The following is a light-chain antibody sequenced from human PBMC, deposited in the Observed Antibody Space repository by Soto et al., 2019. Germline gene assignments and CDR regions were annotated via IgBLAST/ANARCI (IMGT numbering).Light chain of an antibody. CDR1: SSDVGGYNY. V-gene: IGLV2-8*01. Sequence: QSALTQPPSASGSPGQSVTISCTGTSSDVGGYNYVSWYQQHPGKAPKFMIYEVSKRPSGVPDRFSGSKSGNTASLTVSGLQAEDEADYYCISYAGSNNVVFGGGTKLTV. CDR2: EVS. CDR3: ISYAGSNNVV. J-gene: IGLJ2*01.